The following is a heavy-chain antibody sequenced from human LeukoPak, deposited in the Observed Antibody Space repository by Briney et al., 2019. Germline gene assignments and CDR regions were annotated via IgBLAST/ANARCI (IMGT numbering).Heavy chain of an antibody. J-gene: IGHJ6*02. CDR2: IYPGDSDT. D-gene: IGHD1-14*01. Sequence: GESLKISCKGSGYSFTSYWIGWVRPMPGKGLEWMGIIYPGDSDTRYSPSFQGQVTIPADKPIRTTYLQWNSLKTSDTSMYYCARTIAGRSTTYCMDVWGQGTTVTVSS. CDR3: ARTIAGRSTTYCMDV. CDR1: GYSFTSYW. V-gene: IGHV5-51*04.